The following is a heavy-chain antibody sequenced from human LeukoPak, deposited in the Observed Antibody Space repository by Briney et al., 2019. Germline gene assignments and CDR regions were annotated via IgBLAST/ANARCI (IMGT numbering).Heavy chain of an antibody. CDR1: GGTISSSSYY. CDR2: IYYSGST. J-gene: IGHJ4*02. V-gene: IGHV4-39*01. Sequence: SETLSLTCTVSGGTISSSSYYWGWIRQPPGKGLEWIGCIYYSGSTYYNPSLMSLVTIFVNTSKNQFSLKLSSVTAADTAVYYCARVFKGYWGQGTLVTVSS. CDR3: ARVFKGY.